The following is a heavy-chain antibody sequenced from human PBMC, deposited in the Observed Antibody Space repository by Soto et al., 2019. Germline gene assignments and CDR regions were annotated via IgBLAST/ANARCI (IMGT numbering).Heavy chain of an antibody. D-gene: IGHD3-22*01. V-gene: IGHV1-24*01. J-gene: IGHJ4*02. Sequence: GASVKVSCKVSGYTLTELSMHWVRQAPGKGLEWMGGFDPEDGETIYAQKFQGRVTMTEDTSTDTAYMELSSLRSEDTAVYYCATVQVRLLHYYDSSSLLAYWCQGTLVTV. CDR3: ATVQVRLLHYYDSSSLLAY. CDR2: FDPEDGET. CDR1: GYTLTELS.